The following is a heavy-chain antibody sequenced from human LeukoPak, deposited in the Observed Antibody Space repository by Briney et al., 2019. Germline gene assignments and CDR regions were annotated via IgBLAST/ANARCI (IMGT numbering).Heavy chain of an antibody. Sequence: ASVKVSCKASGYTFTSYYMHWVRQAPGQGLEWMGWMNPNSGNTGYAQKFQGRVTMTRNTSISTAYMELSSLRSEDTAVYYCARVRAYCGGDCYFQGHYYYYYMDVWGKGTTVTISS. V-gene: IGHV1-8*02. CDR1: GYTFTSYY. CDR2: MNPNSGNT. D-gene: IGHD2-21*02. CDR3: ARVRAYCGGDCYFQGHYYYYYMDV. J-gene: IGHJ6*03.